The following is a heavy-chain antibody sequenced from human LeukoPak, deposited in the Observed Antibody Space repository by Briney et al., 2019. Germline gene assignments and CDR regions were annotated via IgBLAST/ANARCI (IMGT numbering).Heavy chain of an antibody. Sequence: GGSLRLSCAVSGLTLSNVWMNWVRQAPGKGLEWVGRIRSRGDGGSTDFAAPVKGRFTISRDDSKNTLYLQMNSLTSEDTAVYYCSQGSAQYFDYWGQEPWSPSPQ. D-gene: IGHD2-15*01. CDR1: GLTLSNVW. CDR2: IRSRGDGGST. CDR3: SQGSAQYFDY. J-gene: IGHJ4*01. V-gene: IGHV3-15*07.